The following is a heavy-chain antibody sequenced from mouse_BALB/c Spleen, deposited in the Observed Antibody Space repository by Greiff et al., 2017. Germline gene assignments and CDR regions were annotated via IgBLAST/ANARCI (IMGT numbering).Heavy chain of an antibody. D-gene: IGHD2-3*01. CDR3: ARGDGYPFAY. V-gene: IGHV1S137*01. CDR1: GYTFTDYA. Sequence: QVQLQQSGAELVRPGVSVKISCKGSGYTFTDYAMHWVKQSHAKSLEWIGVISTYYGDASYNQKFKGKATMTVDKSSSTAYMELARLTSEDSAIYYCARGDGYPFAYWGQGTLVTVSA. CDR2: ISTYYGDA. J-gene: IGHJ3*01.